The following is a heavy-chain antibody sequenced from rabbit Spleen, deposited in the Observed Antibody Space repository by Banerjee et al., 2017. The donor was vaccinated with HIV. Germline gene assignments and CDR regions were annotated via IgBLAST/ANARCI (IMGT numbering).Heavy chain of an antibody. CDR1: GFDFSTYS. Sequence: QLVESGGGLVQPGGSLKLSCKASGFDFSTYSMSWVRQDPGKGLEWIGYIVPIFGVTYSANWVTGRFTISIHNAQNTLYLQLNSLTAADTANYFCVREAGYGGYGDANLWGQGTLVTV. CDR2: IVPIFGVT. D-gene: IGHD6-1*01. V-gene: IGHV1S7*01. J-gene: IGHJ4*01. CDR3: VREAGYGGYGDANL.